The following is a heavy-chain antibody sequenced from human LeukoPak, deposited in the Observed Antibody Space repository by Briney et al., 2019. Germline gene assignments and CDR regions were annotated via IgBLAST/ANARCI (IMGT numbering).Heavy chain of an antibody. CDR3: ARGVAGTYYYYIDV. V-gene: IGHV4-59*01. CDR2: IYYSGST. J-gene: IGHJ6*03. Sequence: SETLSLTCTVSGGSISSYYWSWIRQPPGKGLEWIGYIYYSGSTNYNPSLKSRVTISVDTSKNQFSLKLSSVTAADTAVYYCARGVAGTYYYYIDVWGKGTTVTVSS. D-gene: IGHD6-19*01. CDR1: GGSISSYY.